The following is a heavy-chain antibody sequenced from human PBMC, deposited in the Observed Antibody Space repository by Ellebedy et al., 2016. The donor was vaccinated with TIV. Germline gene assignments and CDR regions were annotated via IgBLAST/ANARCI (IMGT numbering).Heavy chain of an antibody. V-gene: IGHV3-9*01. CDR2: ISWGGHYI. J-gene: IGHJ4*02. CDR1: GFTFDDYA. Sequence: GGSLRLXCAASGFTFDDYAMHWVRQAPGKGLEWVSGISWGGHYIGYADSVRGRFTISRDNAKSSLYLQMNSLRIEDTAVYYCTKDLLRGIWGGSGRDYWGQGTLVTVSS. CDR3: TKDLLRGIWGGSGRDY. D-gene: IGHD7-27*01.